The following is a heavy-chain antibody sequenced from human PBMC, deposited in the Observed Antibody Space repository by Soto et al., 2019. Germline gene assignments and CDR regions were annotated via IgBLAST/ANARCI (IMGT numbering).Heavy chain of an antibody. Sequence: SETLSLTCAVYGGSFSGYYWSWIRQPPGKGLEWIGEINHSGSTNYNPSLKSRVTISVDTSKNQFSLKLSSVTAADTAVYYCARVSNKRWLQFRFDTWGQGTLVTVS. D-gene: IGHD5-12*01. CDR2: INHSGST. CDR1: GGSFSGYY. V-gene: IGHV4-34*01. J-gene: IGHJ5*02. CDR3: ARVSNKRWLQFRFDT.